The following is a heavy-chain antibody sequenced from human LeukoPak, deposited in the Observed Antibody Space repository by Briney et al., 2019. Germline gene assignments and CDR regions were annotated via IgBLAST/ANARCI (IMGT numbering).Heavy chain of an antibody. J-gene: IGHJ4*02. CDR1: AHTFTGYY. CDR3: ARDVGEYCSSTNCYASHY. CDR2: IYPNSGGT. D-gene: IGHD2-2*01. Sequence: ASVKVSCKASAHTFTGYYMHWVRQAPGQGLEWMGWIYPNSGGTNYAQKFQGRVTMTRDTSISTAYMELSRLRSDDTAVYYCARDVGEYCSSTNCYASHYWGQGTLVTVSS. V-gene: IGHV1-2*02.